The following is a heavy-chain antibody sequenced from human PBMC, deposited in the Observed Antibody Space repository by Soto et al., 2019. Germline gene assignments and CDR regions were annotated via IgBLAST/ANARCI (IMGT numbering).Heavy chain of an antibody. Sequence: QVQLVESGGGVVQPGRSLRLSCAASGFTFSSYAMHWVRQAPGKGLEWVAVISYDGSNKFYADSVKGRFTISRDNSKNTLYLQMNSLRAEDTAVYYCASSSWYDIDYWGQGTLVTVSS. CDR2: ISYDGSNK. D-gene: IGHD6-13*01. J-gene: IGHJ4*02. CDR3: ASSSWYDIDY. CDR1: GFTFSSYA. V-gene: IGHV3-30*03.